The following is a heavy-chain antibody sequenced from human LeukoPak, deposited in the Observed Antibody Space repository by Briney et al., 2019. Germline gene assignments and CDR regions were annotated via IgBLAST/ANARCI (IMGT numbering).Heavy chain of an antibody. J-gene: IGHJ6*03. D-gene: IGHD3-22*01. CDR3: ARHRGQDSSRTRYYMDV. V-gene: IGHV5-51*01. CDR2: INPGDSDT. Sequence: GESLKISCKASGYNFTTYWIGWVRQMPGKGLEWMGIINPGDSDTRYSPSFEGQVTISADKSSSTVYLQWSSLKASDTAMYYCARHRGQDSSRTRYYMDVWGKGTTVTVSS. CDR1: GYNFTTYW.